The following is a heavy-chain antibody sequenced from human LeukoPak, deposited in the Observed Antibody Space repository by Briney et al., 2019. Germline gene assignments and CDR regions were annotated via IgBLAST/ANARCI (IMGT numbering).Heavy chain of an antibody. V-gene: IGHV1-24*01. CDR2: FDPEDGET. CDR1: GYTLTELS. CDR3: ATDLWTVEAQYQLLSRDAFDI. D-gene: IGHD2-2*01. Sequence: ASVKVSCKVSGYTLTELSMHWVRQAPGKGLEWIGGFDPEDGETIYAQKFQGRVTMTEDTSTDTAYMELSSLRSEDTAVYYCATDLWTVEAQYQLLSRDAFDIWGQGTMVTVSS. J-gene: IGHJ3*02.